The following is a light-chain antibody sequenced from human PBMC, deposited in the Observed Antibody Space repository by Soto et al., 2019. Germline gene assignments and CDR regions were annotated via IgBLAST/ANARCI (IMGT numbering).Light chain of an antibody. CDR3: SSYTSSSTRV. Sequence: QSALAQPASVSGSPGQSITISCIGTSSDVGRYNYVSWYQQHPGQAPRLMIYDVNNRPSGVSNRFSGSKSDNTASLTIYGLQAEDEADYYCSSYTSSSTRVFGTGTKAPS. CDR1: SSDVGRYNY. V-gene: IGLV2-14*01. J-gene: IGLJ1*01. CDR2: DVN.